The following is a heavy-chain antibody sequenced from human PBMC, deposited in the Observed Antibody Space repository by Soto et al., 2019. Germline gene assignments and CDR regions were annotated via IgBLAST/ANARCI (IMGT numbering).Heavy chain of an antibody. CDR3: AREEYTYETTQDHGWFDP. V-gene: IGHV4-38-2*02. D-gene: IGHD2-2*02. J-gene: IGHJ5*02. CDR2: IHHSGST. CDR1: GYSISNGYY. Sequence: PSETLSLTCAVSGYSISNGYYWGWIRQPPGKGLEWIGSIHHSGSTLHNPSLKSRVIILMDTSKNQFSLKLTSVTAADTAVYYCAREEYTYETTQDHGWFDPWGQGTLVTVSS.